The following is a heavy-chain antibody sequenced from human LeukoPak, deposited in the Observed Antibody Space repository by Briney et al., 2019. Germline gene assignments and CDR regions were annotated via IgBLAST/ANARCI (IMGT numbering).Heavy chain of an antibody. CDR3: ARGITILGAVIMEYGYAYHWFDP. J-gene: IGHJ5*02. Sequence: GASVKVSCKASGYTFTSYYMHWVRQAPGQGLEWMGIINSSGGSTSYAQKFQGRVTMTRDTSTSTVYMELSSLRSEDTAVYYCARGITILGAVIMEYGYAYHWFDPWGQGTLVTVSS. D-gene: IGHD3-3*01. CDR1: GYTFTSYY. V-gene: IGHV1-46*01. CDR2: INSSGGST.